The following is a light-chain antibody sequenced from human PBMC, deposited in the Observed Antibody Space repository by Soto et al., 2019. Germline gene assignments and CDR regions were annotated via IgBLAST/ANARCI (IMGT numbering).Light chain of an antibody. CDR3: LHDYNSPIT. Sequence: IQVTQAPASLSASGGDRVTITCGARQDIRDEVGWDQQNPGQAPRLLIYGVSHLPSGVPSRFSGSGFGTDFSLTITSLQPEDSATYYCLHDYNSPITFGGGTKVDIK. CDR2: GVS. J-gene: IGKJ4*01. V-gene: IGKV1-6*01. CDR1: QDIRDE.